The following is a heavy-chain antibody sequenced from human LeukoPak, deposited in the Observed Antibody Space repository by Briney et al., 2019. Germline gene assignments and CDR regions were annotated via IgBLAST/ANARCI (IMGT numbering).Heavy chain of an antibody. J-gene: IGHJ4*02. D-gene: IGHD3-22*01. CDR1: GFTFRSYW. CDR2: IKEDGGEG. Sequence: PGGSLRLSCVASGFTFRSYWMTWVRQAPGKGLEWVANIKEDGGEGYYVDSVKGRFTVSRDNAKNSLYLQLTSLRAEDTAVYYCARDRRDSSGYYRVMGYWGQGTLVTVSS. V-gene: IGHV3-7*01. CDR3: ARDRRDSSGYYRVMGY.